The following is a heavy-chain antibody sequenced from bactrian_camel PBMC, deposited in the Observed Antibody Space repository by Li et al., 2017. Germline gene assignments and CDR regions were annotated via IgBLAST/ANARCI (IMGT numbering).Heavy chain of an antibody. J-gene: IGHJ4*01. CDR2: INGGDSSP. CDR1: GFTFSDYT. Sequence: QLVESGGDLVRPGGSLRLSCAASGFTFSDYTMSWVRQAPGKGLEWVSTINGINGGDSSPYYADSVKGRFTISRDNAKNTVYLQMASLKSEDTALYYCATGGPYCSGAYCYSYWGQGTQVTVS. V-gene: IGHV3S40*01. CDR3: ATGGPYCSGAYCYSY. D-gene: IGHD3*01.